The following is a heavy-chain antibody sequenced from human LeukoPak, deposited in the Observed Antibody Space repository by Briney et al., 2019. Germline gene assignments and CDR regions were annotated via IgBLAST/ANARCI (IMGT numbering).Heavy chain of an antibody. CDR3: ARSWSGATISTDY. CDR2: IYYGENT. V-gene: IGHV4-39*01. J-gene: IGHJ4*02. D-gene: IGHD5-12*01. CDR1: GGSISSGPYY. Sequence: SETLSLTCTVSGGSISSGPYYWGWIRQPPGTGLEWIGSIYYGENTYYNPSLKSRVTISVDTSKNQFSLKLSSVTAADTAVYYCARSWSGATISTDYWGQGTLVTVSS.